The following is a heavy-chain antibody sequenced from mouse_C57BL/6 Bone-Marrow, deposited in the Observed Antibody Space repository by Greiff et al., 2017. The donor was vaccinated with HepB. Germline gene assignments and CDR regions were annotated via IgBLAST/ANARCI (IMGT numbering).Heavy chain of an antibody. Sequence: EVMLVESGGGLVQSGRSLRLSCATSGFTFSDFYMEWVRQAPGKGLEWIAASRNKANDYTTEYSASVKGRFIVSRYTSQSILYLQMNALRAEDTAVYYCARDAYYGNYRFAYWGQGTLVTVSA. CDR3: ARDAYYGNYRFAY. CDR1: GFTFSDFY. J-gene: IGHJ3*01. D-gene: IGHD2-1*01. V-gene: IGHV7-1*01. CDR2: SRNKANDYTT.